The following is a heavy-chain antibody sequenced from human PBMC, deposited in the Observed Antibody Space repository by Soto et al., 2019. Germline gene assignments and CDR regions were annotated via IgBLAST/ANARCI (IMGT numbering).Heavy chain of an antibody. CDR1: GFTFSSYG. CDR2: ISYDGSNK. CDR3: AKNQGVELVPLATVDWFDP. V-gene: IGHV3-30*18. J-gene: IGHJ5*02. D-gene: IGHD1-26*01. Sequence: GGSLILSCAASGFTFSSYGMHWVRQAPGKGLEWVAVISYDGSNKYYADSVKGRFTISRDNSKSTVYLELNNLSAEDTAVYHCAKNQGVELVPLATVDWFDPWGQGSVVTVSS.